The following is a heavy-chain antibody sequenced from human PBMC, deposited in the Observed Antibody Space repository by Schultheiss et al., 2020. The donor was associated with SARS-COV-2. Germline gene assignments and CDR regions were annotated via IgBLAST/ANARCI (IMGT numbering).Heavy chain of an antibody. D-gene: IGHD1-1*01. Sequence: TLSLTCPVSGGSISSGGYYWSWIRQHPGKGLEWIGYIYYSGSTYYNPSLKSRVTISVDTSKKQFSLKLSSVTAADTAVYYCARLLTTAGRFDYWGQGTLVTVSS. CDR2: IYYSGST. J-gene: IGHJ4*02. CDR1: GGSISSGGYY. CDR3: ARLLTTAGRFDY. V-gene: IGHV4-31*03.